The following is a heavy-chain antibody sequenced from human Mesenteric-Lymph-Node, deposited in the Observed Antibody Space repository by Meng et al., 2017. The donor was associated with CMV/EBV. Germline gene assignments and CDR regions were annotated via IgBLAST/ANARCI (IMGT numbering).Heavy chain of an antibody. Sequence: GGSLRLSCAASGFTFDTYWMSWVRQAPGKGLEWVANINQGGSERYYLGSVKGRFTISRDNAKDSVYLQMNSLRAEDTAVYYCAKAWDYSYYFDYWGQGTLVTVSS. J-gene: IGHJ4*02. CDR3: AKAWDYSYYFDY. D-gene: IGHD2-15*01. CDR2: INQGGSER. V-gene: IGHV3-7*01. CDR1: GFTFDTYW.